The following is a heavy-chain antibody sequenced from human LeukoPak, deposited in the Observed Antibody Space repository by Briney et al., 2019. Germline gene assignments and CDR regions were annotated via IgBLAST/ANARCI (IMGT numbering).Heavy chain of an antibody. Sequence: GGSLRLSCAASGFTFNNYAMNWVRQAPGKGLEWVSGVSSSGSNTYYAESVKGRFTISRGNHKNTVHLQMNSLRVEDTAMYYCAKEGGYASSWIWGQGILVTVSS. CDR1: GFTFNNYA. CDR3: AKEGGYASSWI. CDR2: VSSSGSNT. V-gene: IGHV3-23*05. J-gene: IGHJ4*02. D-gene: IGHD6-13*01.